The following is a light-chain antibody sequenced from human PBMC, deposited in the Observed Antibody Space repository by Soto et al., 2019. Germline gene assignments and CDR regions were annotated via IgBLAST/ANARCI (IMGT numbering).Light chain of an antibody. J-gene: IGKJ1*01. CDR3: QQRNIWPT. V-gene: IGKV3-11*01. CDR2: DAS. Sequence: EIVLTQSPGTLSLSPGERATLSCRASQSVGNYLAWYQQKPGQAPRLLIYDASNRATGIPARFTGSGSGTDFTLTISSLEPEDFAVYYCQQRNIWPTFGQGTKVDIK. CDR1: QSVGNY.